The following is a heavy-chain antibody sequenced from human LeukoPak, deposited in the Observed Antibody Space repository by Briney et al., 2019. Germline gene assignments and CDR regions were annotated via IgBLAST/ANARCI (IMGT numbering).Heavy chain of an antibody. J-gene: IGHJ5*02. CDR3: ARLKYGDYPFDP. V-gene: IGHV4-59*08. Sequence: PSETLSLTCTVSGGSISGYYWTWIRQPPGKGLEWIGYIHYSGSTNYNPSLKSRVTISVDTSKNQFSLKLSSVTAADTAVYYCARLKYGDYPFDPWGQGTLVTVSS. D-gene: IGHD4-17*01. CDR2: IHYSGST. CDR1: GGSISGYY.